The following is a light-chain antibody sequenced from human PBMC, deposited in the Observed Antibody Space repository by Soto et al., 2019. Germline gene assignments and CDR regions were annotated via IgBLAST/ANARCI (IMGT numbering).Light chain of an antibody. J-gene: IGKJ1*01. CDR3: QQYYSYPRT. CDR1: QGISSY. V-gene: IGKV1-8*01. CDR2: AAS. Sequence: AIRRTQSPSSLAASTGDRVTITCRASQGISSYLAWYQQKPGKAPKLLIYAASTLQSGVPSRFSGSGSGTDFTLTISCLQSEDVATYYCQQYYSYPRTFGQGTKVEIK.